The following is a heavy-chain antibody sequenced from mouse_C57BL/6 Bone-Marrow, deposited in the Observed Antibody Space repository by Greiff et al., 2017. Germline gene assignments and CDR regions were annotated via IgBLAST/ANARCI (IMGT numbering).Heavy chain of an antibody. Sequence: EVKLVESGGDLVKPGGSLKLSCAASGFTFSSYGMSWVRQTPDKRLEWVATISSGGSYTYYPDSVKGRFTISRDNAKNTLYLQMISLKSEDTAMYYCARRSRGYYFDYWGQGTTLTVSS. CDR1: GFTFSSYG. V-gene: IGHV5-6*02. CDR2: ISSGGSYT. CDR3: ARRSRGYYFDY. J-gene: IGHJ2*01.